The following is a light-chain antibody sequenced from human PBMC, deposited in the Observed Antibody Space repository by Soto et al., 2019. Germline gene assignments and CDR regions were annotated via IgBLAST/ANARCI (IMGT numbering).Light chain of an antibody. Sequence: NRVTQTQSSFSASTGDRVTITCLASQGISSYLAWYHKKPGKAPKLLIYAASTLQSGVPSRFSGSGSGTDFTLTINYLQSEDFATYYCQQYYSYPRAFGQGTKVDI. CDR1: QGISSY. CDR2: AAS. CDR3: QQYYSYPRA. V-gene: IGKV1-8*01. J-gene: IGKJ1*01.